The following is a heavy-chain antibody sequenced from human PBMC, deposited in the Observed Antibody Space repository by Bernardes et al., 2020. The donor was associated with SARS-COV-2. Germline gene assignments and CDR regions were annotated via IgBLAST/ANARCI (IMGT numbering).Heavy chain of an antibody. CDR1: GGSISSSYY. CDR3: ASDTGGYYDFDY. Sequence: SETLSLTRTVSGGSISSSYYWGWIRQPPGKGLEWIGSFYYSGSIYYNPSLQSRVTIFVDTSKNQVSLNLSSVTAADTAMYYCASDTGGYYDFDYWGQGTLVTVSS. D-gene: IGHD3-22*01. J-gene: IGHJ4*02. CDR2: FYYSGSI. V-gene: IGHV4-39*01.